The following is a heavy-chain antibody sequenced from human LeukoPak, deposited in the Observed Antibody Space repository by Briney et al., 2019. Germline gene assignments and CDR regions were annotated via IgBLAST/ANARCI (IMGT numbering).Heavy chain of an antibody. CDR3: ARHLSTYYYANSGRGRAFDI. Sequence: PSQTLSLTCTVSGGSISSGSYYWSWIRQPAGKGLEWIGRIYTSGSTNYHPSLKSRVTISIDKSKNQFSLNLNSVTAADTAVYYCARHLSTYYYANSGRGRAFDIWGQGTMVTVSS. CDR2: IYTSGST. CDR1: GGSISSGSYY. J-gene: IGHJ3*02. V-gene: IGHV4-61*02. D-gene: IGHD3-22*01.